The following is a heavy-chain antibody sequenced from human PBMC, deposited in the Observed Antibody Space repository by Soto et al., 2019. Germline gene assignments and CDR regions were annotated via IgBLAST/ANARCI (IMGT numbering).Heavy chain of an antibody. D-gene: IGHD4-17*01. CDR1: GFTFSSYG. J-gene: IGHJ3*02. CDR2: ISYDGSNK. CDR3: AKDGAVNAFDI. V-gene: IGHV3-30*18. Sequence: VGSLRLSCAASGFTFSSYGMHWVRQAPGKGLEWVAVISYDGSNKYYADSVKGRFTISRDNSKNTLYLQMNSLRAEDTAVYYCAKDGAVNAFDIWGQGTMVTVSS.